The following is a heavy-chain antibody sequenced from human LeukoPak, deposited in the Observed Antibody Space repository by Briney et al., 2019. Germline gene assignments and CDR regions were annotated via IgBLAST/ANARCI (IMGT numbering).Heavy chain of an antibody. V-gene: IGHV3-23*01. J-gene: IGHJ4*02. Sequence: QSGGSLRLSCAASGFIFSSYSMSWVRQAPGKGLEWVSVITGSGGNTYYADSVKGRFTISKDNSKNTLNLQMNSLRAEDTAVYYCAKGTRGYCTNGVCYKFDYWGQGTLVTVSS. D-gene: IGHD2-8*01. CDR3: AKGTRGYCTNGVCYKFDY. CDR1: GFIFSSYS. CDR2: ITGSGGNT.